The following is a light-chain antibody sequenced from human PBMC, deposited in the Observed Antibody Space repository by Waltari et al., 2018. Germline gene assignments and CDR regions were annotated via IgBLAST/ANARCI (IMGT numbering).Light chain of an antibody. V-gene: IGKV3-20*01. CDR3: QQYGSSPYT. J-gene: IGKJ2*01. CDR2: GAS. Sequence: EIVLTQSPGTLSLSPGERATLSCRASRSVTSNYLAWYQQKPGQAPRLLIYGASTRATVIPDRFSGSGSGTDFTLTISRLEPEDFAVYYCQQYGSSPYTFGQGTKLEIK. CDR1: RSVTSNY.